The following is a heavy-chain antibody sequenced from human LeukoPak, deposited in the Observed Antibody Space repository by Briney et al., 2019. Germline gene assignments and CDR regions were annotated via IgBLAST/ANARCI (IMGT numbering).Heavy chain of an antibody. CDR2: ISDTGATT. CDR1: GFTFSSYA. J-gene: IGHJ4*02. CDR3: AKDTSIGRYCTNGVCSPFDY. Sequence: GSLRLSCAGSGFTFSSYAMSWVRQAPGKGLGWVSAISDTGATTYDADSVKGRFTISRDNSRSTLYLQMNSLRAEDTALYYCAKDTSIGRYCTNGVCSPFDYWGQGTLVTVSS. D-gene: IGHD2-8*01. V-gene: IGHV3-23*01.